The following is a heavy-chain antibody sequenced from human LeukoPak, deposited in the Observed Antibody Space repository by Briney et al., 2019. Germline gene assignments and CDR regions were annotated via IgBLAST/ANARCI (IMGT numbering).Heavy chain of an antibody. D-gene: IGHD5-18*01. V-gene: IGHV4-59*01. Sequence: PSETLSLTCTVSSGSISGSYWAWIRQPPGKGLESIGYISHSGTTNYNPSLESRVTISVDTSKNQFSLKLRSVTAADTAVYYCVRLAALGYSFAPRYAFDIRGQGTMVTVSS. CDR1: SGSISGSY. J-gene: IGHJ3*02. CDR2: ISHSGTT. CDR3: VRLAALGYSFAPRYAFDI.